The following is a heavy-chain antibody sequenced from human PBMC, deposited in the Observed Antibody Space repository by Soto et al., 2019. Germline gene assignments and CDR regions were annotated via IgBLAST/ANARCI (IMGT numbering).Heavy chain of an antibody. CDR1: GFTFSSYS. D-gene: IGHD3-9*01. Sequence: EVQLVESGGGLVQPGGSLRLPCAASGFTFSSYSMNWVRQAPGKGLEWVSYISSSSTIYYADSVKGRFTISRDNAKNSLYLQMNSLRDEDTAVYYCARDDDILTLNAFDIWGQGTMVTVSS. V-gene: IGHV3-48*02. J-gene: IGHJ3*02. CDR2: ISSSSTI. CDR3: ARDDDILTLNAFDI.